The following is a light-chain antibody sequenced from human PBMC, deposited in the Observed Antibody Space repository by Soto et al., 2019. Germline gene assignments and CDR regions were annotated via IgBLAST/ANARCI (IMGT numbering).Light chain of an antibody. Sequence: QSALTQPAAVSGSPGQSIAISCTGTSSDVGTYNSVSWYQQYPGKAPKLMIHDVSNRPSGVSDRFSGSKPGNTASLPISGLQSEDEADYYCSSYTSSSSYVFGSGTKLTVL. CDR3: SSYTSSSSYV. J-gene: IGLJ1*01. CDR1: SSDVGTYNS. V-gene: IGLV2-14*01. CDR2: DVS.